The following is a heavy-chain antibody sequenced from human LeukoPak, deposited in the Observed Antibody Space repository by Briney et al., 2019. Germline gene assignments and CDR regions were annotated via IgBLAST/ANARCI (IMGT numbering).Heavy chain of an antibody. V-gene: IGHV4-59*01. CDR1: GGSISSYY. D-gene: IGHD1-26*01. Sequence: PSETLSLTCTVSGGSISSYYWSWLRQPPGKGLEWIGYIYYSGSTNYNPSLKSRVTISVDTSKNQFSLKLSSVTAADTAVYYCARQVGAANYFDYWGQGTLVTVSS. CDR2: IYYSGST. CDR3: ARQVGAANYFDY. J-gene: IGHJ4*02.